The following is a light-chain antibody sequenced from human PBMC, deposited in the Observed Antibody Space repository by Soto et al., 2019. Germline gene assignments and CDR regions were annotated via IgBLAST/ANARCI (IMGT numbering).Light chain of an antibody. Sequence: EIVLTQSPGTLSLSPCERATVACRASQSASSDYLAWYQQKPGQAPRLLIYGASSRATGIPDRFSGSGSGTEFTLTISSLQSEDFGVYYCQQFDDWPTFGQGTKVDIK. CDR3: QQFDDWPT. CDR2: GAS. CDR1: QSASSDY. V-gene: IGKV3-20*01. J-gene: IGKJ1*01.